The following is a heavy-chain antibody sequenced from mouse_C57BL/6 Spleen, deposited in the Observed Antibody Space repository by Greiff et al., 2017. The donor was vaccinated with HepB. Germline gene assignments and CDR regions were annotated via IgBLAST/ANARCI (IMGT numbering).Heavy chain of an antibody. Sequence: VQLQQSGPELVKPGASVKIPCKASGYTFTDYNMDWVKQSHGKSLEWIGDINPNNGGTIYNQKFKGKATLTVDKSSSTAYMELRSLTSEDTAVYYCARPYYGSSDWYFDVWGTGTTVTVSS. CDR3: ARPYYGSSDWYFDV. D-gene: IGHD1-1*01. CDR1: GYTFTDYN. V-gene: IGHV1-18*01. CDR2: INPNNGGT. J-gene: IGHJ1*03.